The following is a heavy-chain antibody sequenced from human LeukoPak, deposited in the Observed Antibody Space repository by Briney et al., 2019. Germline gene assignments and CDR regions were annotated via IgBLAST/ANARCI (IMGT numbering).Heavy chain of an antibody. CDR3: ARDWGDPADAFDI. CDR2: INPNSGGT. J-gene: IGHJ3*02. D-gene: IGHD3-16*01. V-gene: IGHV1-2*06. Sequence: ASVKVSCKASGYTFTGYYMHWVRQAPGQGLEWMGRINPNSGGTNYAQKFQGRVTMTRDTSISTAYMELSRLRSDDTAVYYCARDWGDPADAFDIWGQGTMVTVSS. CDR1: GYTFTGYY.